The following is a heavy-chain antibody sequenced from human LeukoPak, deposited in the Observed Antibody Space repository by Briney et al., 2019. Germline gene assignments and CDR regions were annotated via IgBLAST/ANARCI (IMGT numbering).Heavy chain of an antibody. CDR1: GFTVSSNY. CDR2: IYSGGRT. D-gene: IGHD3-10*01. Sequence: GGSLRLSCAASGFTVSSNYMSWVRLAPGKGLEWVSLIYSGGRTYYADSVKGRFTISRDNSKNTLYLQMNSLRAEDTAVYYCARDLTVGGFGELGYWGQGTLVTVSS. J-gene: IGHJ4*02. CDR3: ARDLTVGGFGELGY. V-gene: IGHV3-53*01.